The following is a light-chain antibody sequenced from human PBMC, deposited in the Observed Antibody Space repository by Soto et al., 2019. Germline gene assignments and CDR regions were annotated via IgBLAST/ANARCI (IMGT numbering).Light chain of an antibody. CDR1: SSDIRAYNY. Sequence: QSALTQPPSASGSPGQSVTISCTGTSSDIRAYNYVSWYQQHPGKAPKLMIHEVSKRPSGVPDRFSGSKSGNTASLTVSGLQAEDEADYFCSSYAGSNDRWVFGGGTKLTVL. J-gene: IGLJ3*02. CDR3: SSYAGSNDRWV. V-gene: IGLV2-8*01. CDR2: EVS.